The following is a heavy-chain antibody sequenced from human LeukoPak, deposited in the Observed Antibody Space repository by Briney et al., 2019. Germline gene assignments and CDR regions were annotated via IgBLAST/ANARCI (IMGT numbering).Heavy chain of an antibody. J-gene: IGHJ4*02. CDR1: GFTFDDYA. CDR3: AKSRSGSANWALQIFDN. Sequence: GRSLRLSCAAAGFTFDDYAMHWVRQAPGKGLEWVSGISWNSGSIGYADSVKGRSTISRDNAKNSLYLQMNSLRAEDTAVYFCAKSRSGSANWALQIFDNWGQGTLVTVSS. V-gene: IGHV3-9*01. CDR2: ISWNSGSI. D-gene: IGHD1-1*01.